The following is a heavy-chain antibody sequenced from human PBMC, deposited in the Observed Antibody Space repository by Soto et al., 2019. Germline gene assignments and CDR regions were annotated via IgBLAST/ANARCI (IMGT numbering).Heavy chain of an antibody. CDR1: GGSISSYY. CDR2: IYYSGST. D-gene: IGHD3-10*01. CDR3: ARDSVALTGIDY. V-gene: IGHV4-59*01. J-gene: IGHJ4*02. Sequence: SETLSLTCTVSGGSISSYYWSWIRQPPGKGLEWIGYIYYSGSTNYNPSLKSRVTISVDTSKNQFSLKLSSVTAADTAVYYCARDSVALTGIDYWGQGTLVTVSS.